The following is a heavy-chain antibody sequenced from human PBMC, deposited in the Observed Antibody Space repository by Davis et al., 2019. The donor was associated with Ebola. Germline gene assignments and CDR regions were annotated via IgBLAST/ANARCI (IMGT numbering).Heavy chain of an antibody. CDR2: ISYDGSNK. CDR1: GFTFSSYA. J-gene: IGHJ4*02. CDR3: AKVGPYSGILSLDY. Sequence: GESLKISCAASGFTFSSYAMHWVRQAPGKGLEWVAVISYDGSNKYYADSVKGRFTISRDNSKNTLYLQMNSLRAEDTARYYCAKVGPYSGILSLDYWGQGTLVTVSS. D-gene: IGHD1-26*01. V-gene: IGHV3-30-3*01.